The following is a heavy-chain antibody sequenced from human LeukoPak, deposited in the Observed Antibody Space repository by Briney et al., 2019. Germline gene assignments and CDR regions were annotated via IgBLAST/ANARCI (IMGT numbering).Heavy chain of an antibody. CDR2: INHSGST. J-gene: IGHJ5*02. V-gene: IGHV4-34*01. CDR1: GGSFSAYY. Sequence: SETLSLTCAVYGGSFSAYYWNWVRQTPGKGLEWIGEINHSGSTDYNPSLKSRVTISVATSKNQFSLKLPSVTASDTAVYYCARGWWWDNWNRFDPWGQGTLVTVSS. CDR3: ARGWWWDNWNRFDP. D-gene: IGHD2-8*02.